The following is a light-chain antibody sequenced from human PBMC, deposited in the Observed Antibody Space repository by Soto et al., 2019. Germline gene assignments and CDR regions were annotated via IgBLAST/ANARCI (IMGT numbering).Light chain of an antibody. CDR2: DAS. J-gene: IGKJ1*01. Sequence: EIVLTQSPATLSLSPGERATLSCRASQSVSSYLAWYQQKPGQAPRLLIYDASNRATGIPARFSGSGSGTDFTLTISILEPEDFAFYYCQQRTNWPPWTFGQGTKVEIK. CDR3: QQRTNWPPWT. CDR1: QSVSSY. V-gene: IGKV3-11*01.